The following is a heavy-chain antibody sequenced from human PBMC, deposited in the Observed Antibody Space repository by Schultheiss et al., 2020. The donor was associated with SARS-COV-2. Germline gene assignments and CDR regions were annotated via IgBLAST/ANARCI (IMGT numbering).Heavy chain of an antibody. J-gene: IGHJ6*02. CDR1: GGSFSGYY. D-gene: IGHD3-10*01. CDR2: IYYSGNT. Sequence: SETLSLTCAVYGGSFSGYYWGWIRQPPGKGLEWIGSIYYSGNTYYNPSLKSRVTISVDTSKNQFSLRLSSVTAADTAVYYCARHSRFGELFGYYGMDVWGQGTTVTVSS. CDR3: ARHSRFGELFGYYGMDV. V-gene: IGHV4-39*01.